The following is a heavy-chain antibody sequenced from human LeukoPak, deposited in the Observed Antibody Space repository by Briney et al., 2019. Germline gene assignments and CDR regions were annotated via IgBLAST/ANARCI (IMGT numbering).Heavy chain of an antibody. Sequence: GRSLRLSCAASGFTFSSYGMHWVRQAPGKGLEWVAVISYDGSNKYYADSVKGRFTISRDNSKNTLYLQMNSLRAEDTAVCYCAKDMAWDTAALDYWGQGTLVTVSS. D-gene: IGHD5-18*01. CDR2: ISYDGSNK. V-gene: IGHV3-30*18. CDR3: AKDMAWDTAALDY. J-gene: IGHJ4*02. CDR1: GFTFSSYG.